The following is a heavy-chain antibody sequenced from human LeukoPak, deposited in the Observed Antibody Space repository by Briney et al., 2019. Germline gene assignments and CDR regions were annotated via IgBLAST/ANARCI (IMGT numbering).Heavy chain of an antibody. CDR3: AKDQCSSTSCYPYYYSMDV. V-gene: IGHV3-23*01. Sequence: GGSLRLSCAASGFTFSSYAMSWVRQAPGKGLEWVSAISGSGGSTYYADSVKGRFTISRDNSKNTLYLQMNSLRAEDTAVYYCAKDQCSSTSCYPYYYSMDVWGQGTTVTVSS. CDR2: ISGSGGST. J-gene: IGHJ6*02. D-gene: IGHD2-2*01. CDR1: GFTFSSYA.